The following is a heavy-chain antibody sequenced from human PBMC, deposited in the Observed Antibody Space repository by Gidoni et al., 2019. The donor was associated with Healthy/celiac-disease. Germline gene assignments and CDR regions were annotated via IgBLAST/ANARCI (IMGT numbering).Heavy chain of an antibody. CDR2: IIPIFGTA. V-gene: IGHV1-69*01. CDR3: ARRDSSGYYHFDY. D-gene: IGHD3-22*01. Sequence: QVQLVQSGAEVKKPGSSVTVSCKAAEGTFSSYAIRWVRQAPGQGLEWMGGIIPIFGTANYAQKFQGRVTITADESTSTAYMELSSLRSEDTAVYYCARRDSSGYYHFDYWGQGTLVTVSS. CDR1: EGTFSSYA. J-gene: IGHJ4*02.